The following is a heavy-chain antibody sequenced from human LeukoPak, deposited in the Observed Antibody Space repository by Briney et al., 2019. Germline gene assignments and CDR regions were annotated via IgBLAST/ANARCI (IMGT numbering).Heavy chain of an antibody. CDR2: ISSSSSYL. CDR3: ARSSGYYYTIDY. Sequence: PGGSLRLPCAASGFTFSSYSMNWVRQAPGKGLEWVSSISSSSSYLYYADSVKGRFTISRDNAKNSLYLQMNSLRAEDTAVYYCARSSGYYYTIDYWGQGTLVTVSS. D-gene: IGHD3-22*01. V-gene: IGHV3-21*01. J-gene: IGHJ4*02. CDR1: GFTFSSYS.